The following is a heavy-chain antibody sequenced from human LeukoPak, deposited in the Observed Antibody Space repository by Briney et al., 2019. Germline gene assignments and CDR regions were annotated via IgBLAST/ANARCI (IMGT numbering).Heavy chain of an antibody. CDR3: ARSSSYYYDSSGPNWFDP. J-gene: IGHJ5*02. CDR1: GYSISSGYY. CDR2: IYHSGST. V-gene: IGHV4-38-2*02. D-gene: IGHD3-22*01. Sequence: SEILSLTCTVSGYSISSGYYWGWIRQPPGKGLEWIGSIYHSGSTYYNPSLKSRVTISVDTSKNQFSLKLSSVTAADTAVYYCARSSSYYYDSSGPNWFDPWGQGPLVTVSS.